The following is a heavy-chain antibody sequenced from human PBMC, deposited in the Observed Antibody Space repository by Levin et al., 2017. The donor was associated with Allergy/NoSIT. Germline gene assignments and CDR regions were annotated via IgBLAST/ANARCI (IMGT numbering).Heavy chain of an antibody. CDR2: IYVTGST. CDR3: ERDLEGFSGYKPYCYVDV. V-gene: IGHV4-61*02. Sequence: SQTLSLTCSVSGDSISRGFYYWSWIRQPAGEGLEWIGRIYVTGSTTYSPSLKSRVTISLDRSKDQVSLKINSVTAADTAVYYCERDLEGFSGYKPYCYVDVWGKGTTVTVSS. CDR1: GDSISRGFYY. J-gene: IGHJ6*03. D-gene: IGHD5-12*01.